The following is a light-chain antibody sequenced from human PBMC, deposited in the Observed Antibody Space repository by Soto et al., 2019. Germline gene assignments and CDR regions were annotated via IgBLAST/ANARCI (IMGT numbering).Light chain of an antibody. CDR1: HDISTF. V-gene: IGKV1-9*01. CDR2: EAS. Sequence: DIQLTQSPSLLSASIGDRVTITCRASHDISTFLAWCQQKPGKAPKLLIYEASTLQSGVPSRFSGSGSGTEFTLTISGLLPEDFAAYHCQQLYTLPFTFGQGTRLEIK. J-gene: IGKJ5*01. CDR3: QQLYTLPFT.